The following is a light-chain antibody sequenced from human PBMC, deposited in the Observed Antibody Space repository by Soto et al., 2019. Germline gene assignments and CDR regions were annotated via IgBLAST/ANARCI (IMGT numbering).Light chain of an antibody. Sequence: QPVLTQPPSASGTPGQRVTISCSGGNSNIGTNTVNWYQHLPGSAPKLLIYSNNQRPSGVPDRFSGSKSGTSASLAISGLQPDDEADYYCVAWDGSLNVVLFGGGTQLTVL. CDR2: SNN. CDR1: NSNIGTNT. V-gene: IGLV1-44*01. CDR3: VAWDGSLNVVL. J-gene: IGLJ2*01.